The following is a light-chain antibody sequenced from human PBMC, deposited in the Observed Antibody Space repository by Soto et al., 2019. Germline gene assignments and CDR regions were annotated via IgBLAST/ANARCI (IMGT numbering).Light chain of an antibody. J-gene: IGKJ4*01. CDR1: QSVSSSY. CDR2: GAS. Sequence: EIVLTQSPGTLSLSPGERATLSCRASQSVSSSYLAWYQQKPGQAPRLLIYGASSRATGIPDRFSGSGSGTDLTLTISKLEREDFGVYYCQQYGSSHPFTFGGGTKVEIK. V-gene: IGKV3-20*01. CDR3: QQYGSSHPFT.